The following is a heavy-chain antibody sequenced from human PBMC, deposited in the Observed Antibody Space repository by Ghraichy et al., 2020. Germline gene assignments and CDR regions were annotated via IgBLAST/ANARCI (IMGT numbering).Heavy chain of an antibody. CDR1: GFTFSDYY. D-gene: IGHD2-2*01. V-gene: IGHV3-11*01. J-gene: IGHJ4*02. Sequence: LSLTCAASGFTFSDYYMSWIRQAPGKGLEWVSYISSSGSTIYYADSVKGRFTISRDNAKNSLYLQMNSLRAEDTAVYYCARDLRGYCSSTSCSYDYWGQGTLVTVSS. CDR3: ARDLRGYCSSTSCSYDY. CDR2: ISSSGSTI.